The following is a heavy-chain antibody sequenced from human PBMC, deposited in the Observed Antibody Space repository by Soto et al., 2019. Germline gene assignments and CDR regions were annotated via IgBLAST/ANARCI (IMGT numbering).Heavy chain of an antibody. CDR2: IYGDDDK. D-gene: IGHD3-10*01. J-gene: IGHJ4*02. CDR1: GFSLTTSGVG. Sequence: QITLKESGPPLLKPTQTLTLTCTFSGFSLTTSGVGVGWIRQAPGRALEWLTLIYGDDDKRSSPSLRSRHTFINDTPTHQLVLTITSMDPVYTATFSWTHRVRDAGGLLDYWGQGTLVTVSS. V-gene: IGHV2-5*02. CDR3: THRVRDAGGLLDY.